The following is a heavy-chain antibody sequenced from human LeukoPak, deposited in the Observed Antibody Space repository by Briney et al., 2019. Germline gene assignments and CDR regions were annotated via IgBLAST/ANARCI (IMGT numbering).Heavy chain of an antibody. CDR3: ARDEGVGERGAY. D-gene: IGHD3-16*01. Sequence: GASVKVSCKASGYTFTSYDINWVRQATGQGLEWMGWISAYNGDTNYAQKLQDRVTMTTDTSTSTAYMELRSLRPDDTAMYYCARDEGVGERGAYWGQGTLVTVSS. V-gene: IGHV1-18*01. CDR2: ISAYNGDT. J-gene: IGHJ4*02. CDR1: GYTFTSYD.